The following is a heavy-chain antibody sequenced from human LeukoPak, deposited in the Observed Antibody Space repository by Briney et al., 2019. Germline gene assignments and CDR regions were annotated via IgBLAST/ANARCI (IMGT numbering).Heavy chain of an antibody. CDR2: MNPNSGNT. J-gene: IGHJ4*02. D-gene: IGHD3-9*01. Sequence: ASVKVSCKASGYTFTSYDINWVRQATGQGLEWMGWMNPNSGNTGYAQKFQGRVTMTRNTSISTAYMELSSLRSEDTAVYYCARDAVGSILTGYYGLDYWGQGTLVTVSS. CDR1: GYTFTSYD. CDR3: ARDAVGSILTGYYGLDY. V-gene: IGHV1-8*01.